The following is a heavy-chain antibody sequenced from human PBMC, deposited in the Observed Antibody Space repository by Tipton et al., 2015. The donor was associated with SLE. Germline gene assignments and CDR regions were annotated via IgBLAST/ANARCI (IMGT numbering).Heavy chain of an antibody. CDR1: GFTFDDYA. Sequence: RSLRLSCAASGFTFDDYAMHWVRQAPGKGLEWVSGISWNSGSIGYADSVKGRFTISRDNAKNSLYLQMNSLRAEDTAVYYCARVMEGTVTTGGFDYWGQGTLVTVSS. CDR3: ARVMEGTVTTGGFDY. J-gene: IGHJ4*02. V-gene: IGHV3-9*01. D-gene: IGHD4-17*01. CDR2: ISWNSGSI.